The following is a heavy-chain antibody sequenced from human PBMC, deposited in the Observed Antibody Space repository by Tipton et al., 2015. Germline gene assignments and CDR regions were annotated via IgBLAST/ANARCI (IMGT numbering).Heavy chain of an antibody. V-gene: IGHV4-34*01. CDR2: IYHSGTT. Sequence: TLSLTCSLSGGSFYTYYGTWIRQPPGQGLEWIGEIYHSGTTNYNPSLRGRFTISPRTSKNQLSLRVVSVTAADTAIYYCARGGSPIIEMAYHHYGLDVWGQGTTVTVSS. CDR3: ARGGSPIIEMAYHHYGLDV. CDR1: GGSFYTYY. D-gene: IGHD5-24*01. J-gene: IGHJ6*02.